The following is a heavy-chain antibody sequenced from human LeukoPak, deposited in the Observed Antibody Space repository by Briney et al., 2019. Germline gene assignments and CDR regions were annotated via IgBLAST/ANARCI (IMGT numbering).Heavy chain of an antibody. V-gene: IGHV4-39*01. J-gene: IGHJ3*02. CDR3: ARHIKPRYMVRGVPGAFDI. Sequence: SETLSLTCIVSGDSISGSSSYWHWIRQPPGKGLEWIGNIYYSGNTYHNPSLKSRVTISVDTSKNQFSLKLSSVTAADTAVYYCARHIKPRYMVRGVPGAFDIWGQGTMVTVSS. CDR2: IYYSGNT. D-gene: IGHD3-10*01. CDR1: GDSISGSSSY.